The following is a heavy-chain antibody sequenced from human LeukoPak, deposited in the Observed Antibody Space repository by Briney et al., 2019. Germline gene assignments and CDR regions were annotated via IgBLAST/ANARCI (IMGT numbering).Heavy chain of an antibody. CDR2: ISSSSSTI. J-gene: IGHJ4*02. V-gene: IGHV3-48*04. CDR3: AGGEYSSSTDY. Sequence: SGGSLRLSCAASGFTFSSYSMNWVRQAPGKGLEWVSYISSSSSTIYYADSVKGRFTISRDNAKHSLYLQMNSLRAEDTAVYYCAGGEYSSSTDYWGQGTLVTVSS. D-gene: IGHD6-6*01. CDR1: GFTFSSYS.